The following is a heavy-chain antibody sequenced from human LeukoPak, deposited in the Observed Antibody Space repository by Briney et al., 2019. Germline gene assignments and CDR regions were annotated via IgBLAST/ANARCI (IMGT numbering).Heavy chain of an antibody. J-gene: IGHJ4*02. CDR2: ISGSGNTT. V-gene: IGHV3-23*01. CDR3: AKLSAGSSRWVDY. CDR1: KFTFSTYA. Sequence: GGSLRLSCAASKFTFSTYAMTWVRQAPGKGLEWVSAISGSGNTTYYADSVKGRFTISRDNSKNRLYLQMISLRAEDTAVYYCAKLSAGSSRWVDYWGQGSLVTVSS. D-gene: IGHD6-13*01.